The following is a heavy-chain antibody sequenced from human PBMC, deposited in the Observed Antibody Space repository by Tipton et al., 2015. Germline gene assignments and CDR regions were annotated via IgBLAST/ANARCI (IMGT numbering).Heavy chain of an antibody. D-gene: IGHD6-6*01. CDR2: IIPILGTK. Sequence: QLVQSGAEVKKPGSSVRVSCKASGGTFSKYTINWVRQAPGQGLEWMGEIIPILGTKSYAQKFQGRVTITADESTSTAYMELSSLRSEDTAVYYCANYSASSGKYFEYWGQGTLVTVSS. CDR3: ANYSASSGKYFEY. J-gene: IGHJ4*02. CDR1: GGTFSKYT. V-gene: IGHV1-69*16.